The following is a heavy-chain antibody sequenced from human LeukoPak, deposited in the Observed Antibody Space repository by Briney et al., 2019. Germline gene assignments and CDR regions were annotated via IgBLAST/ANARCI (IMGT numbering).Heavy chain of an antibody. V-gene: IGHV3-49*04. CDR3: TRGSGRFEY. Sequence: GGSLRLSCAGSGFTFGDFPLTWVRQAPGKGLECVGYIRAKAYGGTTEYAASVKGRFTISRDDSKRIAYLQMNSPQTEDTGIYYCTRGSGRFEYWGQGALVTVSS. CDR2: IRAKAYGGTT. CDR1: GFTFGDFP. D-gene: IGHD2-15*01. J-gene: IGHJ4*02.